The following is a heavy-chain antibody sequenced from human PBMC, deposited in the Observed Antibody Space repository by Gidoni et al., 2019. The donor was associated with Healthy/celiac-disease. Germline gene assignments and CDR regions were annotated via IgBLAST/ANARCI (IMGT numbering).Heavy chain of an antibody. CDR3: ARPFYCSSTSCYSPLYYYGMDV. D-gene: IGHD2-2*02. Sequence: QVQLVQSGAEVKKPGSSVKVSCKASGGTFSSYAISWVRQAPGQGLEWMGGIIPIFGTANYAQKFQGRVTITADESTSTAYMGLSSLRSEDTAVYYCARPFYCSSTSCYSPLYYYGMDVWGQGTTVTVSS. V-gene: IGHV1-69*01. CDR2: IIPIFGTA. J-gene: IGHJ6*02. CDR1: GGTFSSYA.